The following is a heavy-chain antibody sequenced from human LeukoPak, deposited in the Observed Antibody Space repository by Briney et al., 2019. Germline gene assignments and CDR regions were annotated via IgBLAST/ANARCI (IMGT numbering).Heavy chain of an antibody. V-gene: IGHV3-53*01. CDR1: GFTVSSNY. Sequence: PGGSLRLSCAASGFTVSSNYMSWVRQAPGKGLEWVSVIYSGGSTYYADSVKGRFTISRDNSKNTLYLQMNSLRAEDTAVYYCARVGIAVAVSDAFDIWGQGTMVTVSS. D-gene: IGHD6-19*01. CDR2: IYSGGST. CDR3: ARVGIAVAVSDAFDI. J-gene: IGHJ3*02.